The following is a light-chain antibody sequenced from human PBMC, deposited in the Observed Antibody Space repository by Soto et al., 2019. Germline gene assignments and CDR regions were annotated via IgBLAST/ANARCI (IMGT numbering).Light chain of an antibody. CDR2: GVT. V-gene: IGLV2-14*01. Sequence: QSVLTQPASVSGSPGQSITISCTGSNSDIGGYNSVSWYQQHPGKAPKLLIFGVTNRPSGVSDRFSGSKSGNTASLTISALQAEDEADYYCTSYTSDTIVVFGGGTKLTVL. J-gene: IGLJ2*01. CDR3: TSYTSDTIVV. CDR1: NSDIGGYNS.